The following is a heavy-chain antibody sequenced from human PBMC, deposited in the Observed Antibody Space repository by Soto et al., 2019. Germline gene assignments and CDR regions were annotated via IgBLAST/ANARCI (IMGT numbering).Heavy chain of an antibody. Sequence: EVQLVESGGGLVKPGGSLRLSCAASGFTFSNAWMSWVRQAPGKGLEWVGRIKSKTDGGATYYAAPVKGRFTISRDESKNTLYLQMHSLKPEDTAVYYCAPATVPDYWGKGTLVTVSS. CDR1: GFTFSNAW. J-gene: IGHJ4*02. V-gene: IGHV3-15*01. CDR3: APATVPDY. CDR2: IKSKTDGGAT. D-gene: IGHD4-17*01.